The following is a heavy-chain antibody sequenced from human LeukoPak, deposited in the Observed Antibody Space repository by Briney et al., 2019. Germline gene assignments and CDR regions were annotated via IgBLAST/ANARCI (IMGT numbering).Heavy chain of an antibody. D-gene: IGHD3-10*02. V-gene: IGHV3-11*04. CDR2: ISSSGSTI. J-gene: IGHJ6*04. CDR1: GFTFSDYY. CDR3: AELGITMIGGV. Sequence: GGSLRLSCAASGFTFSDYYIIWIRQAPEKGLEWVSYISSSGSTIYYADSVKGRFTISRDNAKNSLYLQMNSLRAEDTAVYYCAELGITMIGGVWGKGTTVTISS.